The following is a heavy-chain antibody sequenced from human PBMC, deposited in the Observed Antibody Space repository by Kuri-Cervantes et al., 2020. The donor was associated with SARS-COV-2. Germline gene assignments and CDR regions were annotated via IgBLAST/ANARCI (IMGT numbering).Heavy chain of an antibody. Sequence: ASVKVSCKASGYTFTGYYMRWVRQAPGQGLEWMGWINPNSGGTNYAQKFQGWVTMTRDTSTSTAYMELSRLRSDDTAVYYCARSNPFRRLVVISQGEAFDIWGQGTLVTVSS. CDR2: INPNSGGT. CDR1: GYTFTGYY. V-gene: IGHV1-2*04. CDR3: ARSNPFRRLVVISQGEAFDI. J-gene: IGHJ3*02. D-gene: IGHD3-22*01.